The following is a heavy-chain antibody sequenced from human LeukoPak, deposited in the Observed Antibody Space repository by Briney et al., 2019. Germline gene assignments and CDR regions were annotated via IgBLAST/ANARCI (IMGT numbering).Heavy chain of an antibody. D-gene: IGHD6-13*01. CDR2: MNPNSGNT. CDR1: GYTFTSYD. CDR3: ARRSIAAAPRSWFDP. J-gene: IGHJ5*02. V-gene: IGHV1-8*01. Sequence: ASVKVSCKASGYTFTSYDINWVRQATGQGLEWMGGMNPNSGNTGYAQKFQGRVTMTRNTSISTAYMELSSLRSEDTAVYYCARRSIAAAPRSWFDPWGQGTLVTVSS.